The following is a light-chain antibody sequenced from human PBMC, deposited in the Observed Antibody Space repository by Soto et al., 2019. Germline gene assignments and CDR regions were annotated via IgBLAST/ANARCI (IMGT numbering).Light chain of an antibody. CDR1: SSDVGGYNY. CDR2: DVN. Sequence: QSALTQPASVSGSPGQSITLSCTGTSSDVGGYNYVSWYQQHPGKAPKLMIYDVNNRPSGVSNRFSGSKSGNTASLTISGLQAEDEADYYCSSYTSSSLYVFGTGTQLTVL. V-gene: IGLV2-14*01. CDR3: SSYTSSSLYV. J-gene: IGLJ1*01.